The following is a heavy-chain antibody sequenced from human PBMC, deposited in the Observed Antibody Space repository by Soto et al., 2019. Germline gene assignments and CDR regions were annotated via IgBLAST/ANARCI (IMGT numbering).Heavy chain of an antibody. J-gene: IGHJ4*02. D-gene: IGHD2-2*01. CDR1: GYTFSTYG. V-gene: IGHV1-18*04. CDR3: ARDPQLSRSIAVLPAAHY. Sequence: QAQLVQSGAEVKKPGASVKVSCKASGYTFSTYGISWVRQAPGQGLEWMGWISAYNGNTNYAQKFQGRVTMTTDTSTTTAYMELRSLRSDDTAVYYCARDPQLSRSIAVLPAAHYWGQGTLVTVSS. CDR2: ISAYNGNT.